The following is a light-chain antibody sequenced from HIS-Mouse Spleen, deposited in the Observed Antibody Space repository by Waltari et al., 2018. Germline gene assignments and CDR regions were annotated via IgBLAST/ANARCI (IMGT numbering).Light chain of an antibody. J-gene: IGLJ1*01. CDR1: SSNIGSNT. V-gene: IGLV1-44*01. CDR2: SNH. CDR3: AAWDDSLNGYV. Sequence: QSVLTQPPSASGTPGQRVTIPCSGSSSNIGSNTVNWYQQLPGTAPKLLIYSNHQRPSGVPDRFSGSKSGTSASLAISGLQSEDEADYYCAAWDDSLNGYVFGTGTKVTVL.